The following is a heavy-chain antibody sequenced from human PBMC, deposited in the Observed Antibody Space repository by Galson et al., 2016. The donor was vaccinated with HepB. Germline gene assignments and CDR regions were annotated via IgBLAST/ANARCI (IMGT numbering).Heavy chain of an antibody. CDR3: VRGNYGLDV. V-gene: IGHV3-11*01. J-gene: IGHJ6*02. CDR2: IDARSDVI. Sequence: SLRLSCAVSGFPFSAYVMAWIRQTPERGLECISYIDARSDVIHHSDSVEGRFTISRDNAQSLLYLQMNNLRADDTALYYCVRGNYGLDVWGQGTTVIVSS. CDR1: GFPFSAYV.